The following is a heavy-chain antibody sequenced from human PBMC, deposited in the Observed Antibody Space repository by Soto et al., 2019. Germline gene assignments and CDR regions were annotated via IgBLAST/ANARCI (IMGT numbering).Heavy chain of an antibody. J-gene: IGHJ1*01. CDR3: AISGRSLDHEKRYYYLQY. V-gene: IGHV3-23*01. Sequence: GGSLRLSCAASGFTFSAHPMSWDRQVPGKGVDWISTVNRDGNTFYAHPVEGRVTISRDNSKNTIYPQLNRLSADGTAIYYCAISGRSLDHEKRYYYLQYWGQGPVVAVSS. D-gene: IGHD1-26*01. CDR1: GFTFSAHP. CDR2: VNRDGNT.